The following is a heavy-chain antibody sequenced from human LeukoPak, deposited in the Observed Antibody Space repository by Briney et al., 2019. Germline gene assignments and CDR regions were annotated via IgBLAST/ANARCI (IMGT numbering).Heavy chain of an antibody. J-gene: IGHJ4*02. CDR3: ARSYCGGDCYHLDY. CDR1: GGSFSGYY. Sequence: SETLSLTCAVYGGSFSGYYWSWIRQPPGKGLEWIGEINHSGSTNYNPSLKSRVTISVDTSKNQFSLKLSSVTAADTAEYYCARSYCGGDCYHLDYWGQGTLVTVSS. D-gene: IGHD2-21*02. V-gene: IGHV4-34*01. CDR2: INHSGST.